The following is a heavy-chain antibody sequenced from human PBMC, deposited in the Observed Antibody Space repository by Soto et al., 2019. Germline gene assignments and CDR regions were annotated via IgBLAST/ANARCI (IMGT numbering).Heavy chain of an antibody. V-gene: IGHV1-46*01. Sequence: TFTSYYMHWVRQAPGQGLGWMGIINPMGCSTRYAQKVQGRVTMTRDTSTSTVDLELSQLRSEDTAVYYCARDMVVVAATRGGYYYYGMDVWGQGTTVTVSS. CDR3: ARDMVVVAATRGGYYYYGMDV. D-gene: IGHD2-15*01. J-gene: IGHJ6*02. CDR1: TFTSYY. CDR2: INPMGCST.